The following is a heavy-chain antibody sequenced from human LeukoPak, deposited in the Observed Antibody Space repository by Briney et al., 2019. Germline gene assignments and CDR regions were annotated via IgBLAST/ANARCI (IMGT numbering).Heavy chain of an antibody. D-gene: IGHD3-22*01. CDR3: ARELRDYYDSSGYFGSFYYFDY. Sequence: SETLSLTCPVSGGSISSSSYYWGWIRQPPGKGLEWIGSIYYSGSTYYNPSLKSRVTISVDTSKNQFSLKLSSVTAADTAVYYCARELRDYYDSSGYFGSFYYFDYWGQGTLVTVSS. J-gene: IGHJ4*02. CDR2: IYYSGST. CDR1: GGSISSSSYY. V-gene: IGHV4-39*02.